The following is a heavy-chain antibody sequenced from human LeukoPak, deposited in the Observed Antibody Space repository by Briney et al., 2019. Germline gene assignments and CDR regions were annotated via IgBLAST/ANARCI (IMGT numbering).Heavy chain of an antibody. CDR1: GGTFSSYA. D-gene: IGHD3-10*01. CDR3: ATARPNYYGSGTGLNY. J-gene: IGHJ4*02. CDR2: FDPEDGET. V-gene: IGHV1-24*01. Sequence: ASVKVSCKASGGTFSSYAISWVRQAPGKGLEWMGGFDPEDGETIYAQKFQGRVTMTEDTSTDTAYMELSSLRSEDTAVYYCATARPNYYGSGTGLNYWGQGTLVTVSS.